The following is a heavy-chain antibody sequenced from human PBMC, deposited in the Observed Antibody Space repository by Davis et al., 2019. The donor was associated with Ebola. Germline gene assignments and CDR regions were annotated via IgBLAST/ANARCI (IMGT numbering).Heavy chain of an antibody. CDR1: GFTFYRYE. Sequence: GESLKISCAASGFTFYRYEMNWVRQAPGKGLEWVSYISGSGSTIYYADSVKGRFTISRDNAKNSLYLQMNSLRAEDTAVYYCAREGGGDYGLDYWGQGTLVTVPS. CDR3: AREGGGDYGLDY. V-gene: IGHV3-48*03. CDR2: ISGSGSTI. D-gene: IGHD2-21*02. J-gene: IGHJ4*02.